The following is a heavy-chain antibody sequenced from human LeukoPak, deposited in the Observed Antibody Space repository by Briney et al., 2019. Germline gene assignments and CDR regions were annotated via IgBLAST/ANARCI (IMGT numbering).Heavy chain of an antibody. CDR3: AKDSGIAVAVGYSWLDP. V-gene: IGHV3-7*01. J-gene: IGHJ5*02. CDR1: GFPFSSYW. CDR2: IKQDGSKK. D-gene: IGHD6-13*01. Sequence: GGSLRLSCVASGFPFSSYWMTWVRQAPGKGLEWVANIKQDGSKKSYVDSVKGRFTISRDNSKNTLYLQMNSLSTEDTAVYYCAKDSGIAVAVGYSWLDPWGQGTLVIVSS.